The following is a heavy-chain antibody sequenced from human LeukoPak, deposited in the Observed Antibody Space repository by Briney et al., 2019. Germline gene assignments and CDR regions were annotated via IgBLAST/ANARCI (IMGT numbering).Heavy chain of an antibody. Sequence: HPGGSLRLSCAASGFTFSSYEMNWVRQAPGKGLEWVSYISSSGSIIYYADSVKGRFTISRDNAKNSLYLQMNSLRAEDTAVYYCARAPYTVFGAMDVWGKGTTVTVSS. CDR1: GFTFSSYE. J-gene: IGHJ6*03. CDR2: ISSSGSII. D-gene: IGHD3-3*01. V-gene: IGHV3-48*03. CDR3: ARAPYTVFGAMDV.